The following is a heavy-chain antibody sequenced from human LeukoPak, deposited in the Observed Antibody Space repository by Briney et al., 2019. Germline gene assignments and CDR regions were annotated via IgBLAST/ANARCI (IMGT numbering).Heavy chain of an antibody. J-gene: IGHJ4*02. V-gene: IGHV4-34*09. Sequence: SETLSLTCAVYGGSFSGYYWSWIRQPPGKGLEWIGYIYYSGSTYYNPSLKSRVTISVDTSKNQFSLKLSSVTAADTAVYYCARSAYYYDSSGYWTFDYWGQGTLVTVSS. CDR2: IYYSGST. CDR3: ARSAYYYDSSGYWTFDY. D-gene: IGHD3-22*01. CDR1: GGSFSGYY.